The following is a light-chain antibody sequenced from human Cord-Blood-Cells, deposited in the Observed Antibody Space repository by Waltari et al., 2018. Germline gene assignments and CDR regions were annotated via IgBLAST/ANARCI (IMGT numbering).Light chain of an antibody. J-gene: IGLJ3*02. V-gene: IGLV3-1*01. Sequence: SYELTQPPSVSVSQGQTASITCAGDKLGDKYACWYQQKPGQSPVLVIYQDSKRPSGIPERFSGSNSGNTATLTISGTQAMDEADYYCQAWDSSTWVFGGGTKLTVL. CDR2: QDS. CDR1: KLGDKY. CDR3: QAWDSSTWV.